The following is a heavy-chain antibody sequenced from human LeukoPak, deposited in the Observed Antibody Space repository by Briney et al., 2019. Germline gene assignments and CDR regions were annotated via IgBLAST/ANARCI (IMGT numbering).Heavy chain of an antibody. CDR2: IGSSSTYA. V-gene: IGHV3-11*06. D-gene: IGHD6-13*01. Sequence: GGSLRLSCAASGFTFSDYYMTWIRQAPGKGLEWISYIGSSSTYAHYADSVKGRFTISRDNAKNSLYLQMNSLRAEDTAVYYCARDKESSGWYLTPYYYGMDVWGKGTTVTASS. CDR1: GFTFSDYY. J-gene: IGHJ6*04. CDR3: ARDKESSGWYLTPYYYGMDV.